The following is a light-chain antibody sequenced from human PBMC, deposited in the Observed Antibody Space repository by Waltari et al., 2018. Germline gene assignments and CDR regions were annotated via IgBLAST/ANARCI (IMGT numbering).Light chain of an antibody. J-gene: IGLJ2*01. CDR2: GVN. CDR1: GSNIGAYD. CDR3: QSYDPDLSVV. V-gene: IGLV1-40*01. Sequence: QSVLTQPPSVSGAPGQRVAISCTGSGSNIGAYDVPWYQQHPGKAPKRLIYGVNTRPVGVPDRCSGSQVGTSASLAITGLQAEDEAEYYCQSYDPDLSVVFGGGTKLTVL.